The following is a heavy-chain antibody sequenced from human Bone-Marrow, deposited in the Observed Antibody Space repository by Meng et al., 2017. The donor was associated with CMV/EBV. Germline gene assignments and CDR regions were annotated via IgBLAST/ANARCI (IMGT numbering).Heavy chain of an antibody. CDR2: ISGKGVGT. Sequence: GESLKISCAASGFTFSNYGMTWVRQAPGKGLEWVSAISGKGVGTYYADSVKGRCTISRDNSKNTLYLQMNSLRAEDTAVYYCAKVHSNYLIYFDYWGQGTLVTVSS. CDR1: GFTFSNYG. D-gene: IGHD4-11*01. J-gene: IGHJ4*02. CDR3: AKVHSNYLIYFDY. V-gene: IGHV3-23*01.